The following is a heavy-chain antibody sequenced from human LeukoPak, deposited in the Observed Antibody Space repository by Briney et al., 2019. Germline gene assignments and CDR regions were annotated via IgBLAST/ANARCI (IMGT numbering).Heavy chain of an antibody. CDR1: GFSFDDYG. CDR2: ITGAGGTK. CDR3: VNGTGFTYYDSSDVFEI. Sequence: GRSPRLSCVVSGFSFDDYGMHWVRQPPGKPLEWVSLITGAGGTKFLADSVKGRFTISRDNSKNSLYLQMNSLTTEDTALYYCVNGTGFTYYDSSDVFEIWGQGTMILVSS. J-gene: IGHJ3*02. D-gene: IGHD3-22*01. V-gene: IGHV3-43*02.